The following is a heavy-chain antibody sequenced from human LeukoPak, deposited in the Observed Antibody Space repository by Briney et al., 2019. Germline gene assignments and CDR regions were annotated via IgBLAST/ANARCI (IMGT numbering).Heavy chain of an antibody. J-gene: IGHJ4*02. CDR3: ARDNEVVAATLYY. D-gene: IGHD2-15*01. Sequence: ASVKVSCKASGYTFTGYYMHWVRQAPGQGLEWMGWISAYNGNTNYAQKLQGRVTMTTDTSTSTAYMELRSLRSDDTAVYYCARDNEVVAATLYYWGQGTLVTVSS. CDR1: GYTFTGYY. CDR2: ISAYNGNT. V-gene: IGHV1-18*04.